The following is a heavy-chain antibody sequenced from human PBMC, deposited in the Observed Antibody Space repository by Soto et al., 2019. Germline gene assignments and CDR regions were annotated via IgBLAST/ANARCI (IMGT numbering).Heavy chain of an antibody. J-gene: IGHJ3*02. CDR2: ISTYNGNT. V-gene: IGHV1-18*01. D-gene: IGHD3-10*01. CDR1: GYTFTSHG. CDR3: AIDAGVTIYTRDTFDM. Sequence: QVQLVQSGAEVKKPGASVTVSCKASGYTFTSHGISWVRQAPGQGLEWMGWISTYNGNTNYAQKLQGRVTMTTDTSTNTAYMELRSLRSDDTAVYYCAIDAGVTIYTRDTFDMWGQGTVVTVSS.